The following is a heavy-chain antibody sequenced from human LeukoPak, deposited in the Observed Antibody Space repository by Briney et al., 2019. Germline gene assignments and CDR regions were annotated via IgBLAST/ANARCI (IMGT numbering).Heavy chain of an antibody. CDR1: GFTFSSYA. V-gene: IGHV3-23*01. Sequence: GGSLRLSCAASGFTFSSYAMSWVRQAPGKGLEWVSAISGGGGSTYYADSVKGRFTISRDNAKNSLYLQMNSLRAEDTALYYCAKSPDQHFDYWGQGTLVTVSS. CDR2: ISGGGGST. J-gene: IGHJ4*02. CDR3: AKSPDQHFDY.